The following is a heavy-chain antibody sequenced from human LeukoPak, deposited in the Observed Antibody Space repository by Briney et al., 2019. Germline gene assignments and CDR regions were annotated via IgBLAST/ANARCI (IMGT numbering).Heavy chain of an antibody. CDR2: ISTGSSYI. D-gene: IGHD3-3*01. J-gene: IGHJ6*02. Sequence: GGSLRLSCAASGFTFSSYTMNWVRQAPGKGLEWVSSISTGSSYIYYADSVKGRFTTSRDNAKNSLSLQMNSLRVEDTAVYYCARDGEGHTDIWSGYHLDYNYYGMDVWGQGTTVTVSS. CDR3: ARDGEGHTDIWSGYHLDYNYYGMDV. V-gene: IGHV3-21*01. CDR1: GFTFSSYT.